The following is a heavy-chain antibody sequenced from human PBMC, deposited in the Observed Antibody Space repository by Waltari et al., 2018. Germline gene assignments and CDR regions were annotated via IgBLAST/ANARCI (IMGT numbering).Heavy chain of an antibody. CDR3: ARQHGYGDYSFFDC. Sequence: QVQLQESGPGLVKPSETLSLTCAVSGHSISKGYSWGWIRQPPGKGLEWIGSISQSESTYYNPSLKSRLTISRDTSKSQFSLNLTSVTAADTAIYFCARQHGYGDYSFFDCWGQGALVTVSS. CDR1: GHSISKGYS. V-gene: IGHV4-38-2*01. D-gene: IGHD4-17*01. CDR2: ISQSEST. J-gene: IGHJ4*02.